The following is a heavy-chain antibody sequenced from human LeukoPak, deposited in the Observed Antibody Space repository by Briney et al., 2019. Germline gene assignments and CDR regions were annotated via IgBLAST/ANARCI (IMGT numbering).Heavy chain of an antibody. V-gene: IGHV4-59*01. CDR1: GGSFSGYY. Sequence: SETLSLTCAVYGGSFSGYYWSWIRQPPGKGLEWIGNIYYSGSTAYNPSLKSRVTISLDTSKNQFSLKLSSVTAADTAVYYCARDLGYCSGGTCSTYYFDYWGQGTLVTVSS. CDR3: ARDLGYCSGGTCSTYYFDY. D-gene: IGHD2-15*01. J-gene: IGHJ4*02. CDR2: IYYSGST.